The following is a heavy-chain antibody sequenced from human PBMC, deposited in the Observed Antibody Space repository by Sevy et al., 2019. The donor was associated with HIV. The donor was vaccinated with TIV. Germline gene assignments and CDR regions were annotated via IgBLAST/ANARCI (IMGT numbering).Heavy chain of an antibody. J-gene: IGHJ4*02. CDR1: GFTLSHRA. Sequence: GGSLRLSCRASGFTLSHRALHWVRQTPGMGLEWIASISYNGDDKVYADSVKGRFTIQRDNSENTLYLPMTSLRTEDTAVYFCAGDRGTPPTATVYHFDHWGLGTLVTVSS. D-gene: IGHD3-10*01. V-gene: IGHV3-30-3*01. CDR3: AGDRGTPPTATVYHFDH. CDR2: ISYNGDDK.